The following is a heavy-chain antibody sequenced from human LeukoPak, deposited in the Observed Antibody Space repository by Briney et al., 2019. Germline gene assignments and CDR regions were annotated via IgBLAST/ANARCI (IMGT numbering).Heavy chain of an antibody. V-gene: IGHV1-8*02. CDR1: GYTFTGYY. D-gene: IGHD3-3*01. CDR3: ARGYYDFWSGYYKRPAFDI. J-gene: IGHJ3*02. CDR2: MNPNSGNT. Sequence: ASVKVSCKASGYTFTGYYMHWVRQAPGQGLEWMGWMNPNSGNTGYAQKFQGRVTMTRNTSISTAYMELSSLRSEDTAVYYCARGYYDFWSGYYKRPAFDIWGQGTMVTVSS.